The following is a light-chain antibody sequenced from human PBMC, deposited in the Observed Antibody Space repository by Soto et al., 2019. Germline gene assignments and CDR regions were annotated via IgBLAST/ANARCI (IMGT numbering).Light chain of an antibody. CDR2: KVS. CDR3: MQGTHWPPT. V-gene: IGKV2-30*02. J-gene: IGKJ1*01. Sequence: DVVMTHSPLALPVTLCQPASISGRSSETVVHDDGNTYLNWFQQRPGQSPRRLIYKVSNRGSGVSDRFSGSGSGSNFTLKISRVEAEDLVVYYCMQGTHWPPTFGQGSKVDIK. CDR1: ETVVHDDGNTY.